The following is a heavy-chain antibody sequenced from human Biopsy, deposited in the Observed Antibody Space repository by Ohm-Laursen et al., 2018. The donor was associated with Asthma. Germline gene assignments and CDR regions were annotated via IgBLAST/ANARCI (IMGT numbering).Heavy chain of an antibody. CDR3: ARAAITGIRGWFDP. V-gene: IGHV4-31*03. J-gene: IGHJ5*02. CDR1: GGSINIGDYY. D-gene: IGHD1-20*01. Sequence: TLSLTCTVSGGSINIGDYYWSWIRQHPVKGLEWIGYIYYSGSTYHNPSLKSRVTISADTSKNQFHLNLSSVTAADTAVYFCARAAITGIRGWFDPWGQGTQVTVSS. CDR2: IYYSGST.